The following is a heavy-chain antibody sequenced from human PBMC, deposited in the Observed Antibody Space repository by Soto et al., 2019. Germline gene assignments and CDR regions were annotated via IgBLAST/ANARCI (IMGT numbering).Heavy chain of an antibody. CDR1: GFTFSSYA. CDR2: ISYDGSNK. D-gene: IGHD6-19*01. CDR3: AKGGSPVALPSYYGMDV. J-gene: IGHJ6*02. Sequence: QVQLVESGGGVVQPGRSLRLSCAASGFTFSSYAMHWVRQAPGKGLEWVAVISYDGSNKYYADSVKGRFTISRDNSKNTLYVQMNSLTGEDTAVYYCAKGGSPVALPSYYGMDVWGQGTTVTVSS. V-gene: IGHV3-30*04.